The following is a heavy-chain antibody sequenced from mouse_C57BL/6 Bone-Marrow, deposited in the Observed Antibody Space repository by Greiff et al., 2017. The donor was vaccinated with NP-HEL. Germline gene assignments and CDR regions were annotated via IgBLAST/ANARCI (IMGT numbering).Heavy chain of an antibody. CDR2: ISNGGGST. V-gene: IGHV5-12*01. D-gene: IGHD1-1*02. CDR3: ARPYGLYYAMDY. CDR1: GFTFSDYY. J-gene: IGHJ4*01. Sequence: EVQLQESGGGLVQPGGSLKLSCAASGFTFSDYYMYWVRQTPEKRLEWVAYISNGGGSTYYPDTVKGRFTISRDNAKNTLYLQMSRLKSEDTAMYYCARPYGLYYAMDYWGQGTSVTVSS.